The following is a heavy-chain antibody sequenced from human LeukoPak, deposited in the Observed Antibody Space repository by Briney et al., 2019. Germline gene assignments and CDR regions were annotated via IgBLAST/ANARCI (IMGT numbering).Heavy chain of an antibody. CDR1: GGSISRSDC. Sequence: ASRTLSLTCAVSGGSISRSDCWSWVRQSPGKGLEWSGESFHIVSTKYNQSLKSRVTISVDKSKNQFSLTLTSVTAADKAMYYCARDASLQTGAFDVWGQGTMVTVSS. V-gene: IGHV4-4*02. D-gene: IGHD5-24*01. CDR2: SFHIVST. J-gene: IGHJ3*01. CDR3: ARDASLQTGAFDV.